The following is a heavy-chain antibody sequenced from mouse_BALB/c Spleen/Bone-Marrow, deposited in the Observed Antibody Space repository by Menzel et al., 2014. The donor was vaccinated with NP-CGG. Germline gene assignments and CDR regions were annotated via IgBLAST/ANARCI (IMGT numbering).Heavy chain of an antibody. J-gene: IGHJ3*01. D-gene: IGHD4-1*01. CDR2: INPGSGGI. CDR3: ARELGRGFAY. V-gene: IGHV1-54*01. CDR1: GYAFTNYW. Sequence: VKLQESGVELVRPGTSVKVSCKASGYAFTNYWIEWVKQRPGQGLEWIGVINPGSGGINYNEKFKGKATLTADKSSNTAYMQLSSLTSDDSAVYSCARELGRGFAYWGQGTLVTVSA.